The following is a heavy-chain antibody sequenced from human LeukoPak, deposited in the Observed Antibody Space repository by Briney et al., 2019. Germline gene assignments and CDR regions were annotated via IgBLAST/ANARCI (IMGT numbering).Heavy chain of an antibody. D-gene: IGHD4-17*01. CDR3: VRSKSGTYGWFDP. J-gene: IGHJ5*02. Sequence: SETLSLTCTVSGGSLSTYYWSWIRQPPGKGLEWIGYIYYSGSTNYNPSLKSRVTISVDTSKNRFSLKLSSVTAADTAVYYCVRSKSGTYGWFDPWGQGTLVTVSS. CDR1: GGSLSTYY. V-gene: IGHV4-59*01. CDR2: IYYSGST.